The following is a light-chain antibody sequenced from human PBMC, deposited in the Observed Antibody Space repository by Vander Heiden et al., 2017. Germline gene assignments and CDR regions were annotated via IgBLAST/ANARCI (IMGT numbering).Light chain of an antibody. CDR1: SSDVGGNNY. CDR3: SSYAGSNNLV. CDR2: EVS. J-gene: IGLJ2*01. V-gene: IGLV2-8*01. Sequence: QSALTQLTSASGSPEQSVTISCTGTSSDVGGNNYVSWYQQHPGKAPKLMIYEVSKRPSGVPDRFSGSKSGNTASLTVSGLQAEDEADYYCSSYAGSNNLVFGGGTKLTVL.